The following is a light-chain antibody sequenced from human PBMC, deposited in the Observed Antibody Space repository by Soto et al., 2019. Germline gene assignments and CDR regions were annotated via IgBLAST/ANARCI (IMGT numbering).Light chain of an antibody. CDR3: NSWAGTKTYG. Sequence: QSALTQPPSASGSPGQSVTISCTGTSSDVGGYNYVSWYQQHPGKVPKLIIYEVTKRPSGVPDRFSGSKSGNTASLAVSGLQAVDEADYYCNSWAGTKTYGFGTGTKLTVL. CDR1: SSDVGGYNY. CDR2: EVT. J-gene: IGLJ1*01. V-gene: IGLV2-8*01.